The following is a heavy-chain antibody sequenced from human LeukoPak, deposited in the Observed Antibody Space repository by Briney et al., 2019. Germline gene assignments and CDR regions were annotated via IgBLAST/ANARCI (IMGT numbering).Heavy chain of an antibody. D-gene: IGHD4-17*01. CDR2: ISWNSGSI. V-gene: IGHV3-9*01. CDR3: AKAKPIWVSYGGVGYFDY. J-gene: IGHJ4*02. CDR1: GFTFDDYA. Sequence: GGSLRLACAASGFTFDDYAIHWVRQAPGKGLEWVSGISWNSGSIGSADSVKGRFTISRDNAKNSLYLQMNSLRAEDTALYYCAKAKPIWVSYGGVGYFDYWGQGTLVTVSS.